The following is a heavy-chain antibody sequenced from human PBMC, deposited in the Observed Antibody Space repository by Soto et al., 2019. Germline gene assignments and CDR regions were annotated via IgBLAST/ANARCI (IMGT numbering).Heavy chain of an antibody. CDR1: GFTFSSYG. Sequence: QVQLVESGGGVVQPGRSLRLSCAASGFTFSSYGMHWVRQAPGKGLEWVAVISYDGSNKYYADSVKGRFTISRDNSKNTLYLKMNSLRAEDTAVYYCAKDIVVVPAAIGVSTYYYYGMDVWGQGTTVTVSS. D-gene: IGHD2-2*01. CDR2: ISYDGSNK. CDR3: AKDIVVVPAAIGVSTYYYYGMDV. J-gene: IGHJ6*02. V-gene: IGHV3-30*18.